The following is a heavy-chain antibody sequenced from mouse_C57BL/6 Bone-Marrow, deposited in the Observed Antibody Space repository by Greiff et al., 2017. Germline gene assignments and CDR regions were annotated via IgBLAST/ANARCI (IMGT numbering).Heavy chain of an antibody. D-gene: IGHD1-1*01. CDR2: INPNNGGT. Sequence: VQLQQSGPELVKPGASVKISCKASGYTFTDYYMNWVKQSHGKSLEWIGDINPNNGGTSYNQKLKGKATLTVDTSSSIAYMELRSLTSEDSAVYYCARDYYGSSWYFDYWGQGTSLTVSS. V-gene: IGHV1-26*01. CDR1: GYTFTDYY. J-gene: IGHJ2*03. CDR3: ARDYYGSSWYFDY.